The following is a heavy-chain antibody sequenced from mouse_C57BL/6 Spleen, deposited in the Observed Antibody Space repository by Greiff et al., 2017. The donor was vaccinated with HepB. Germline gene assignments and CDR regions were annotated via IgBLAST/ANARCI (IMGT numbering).Heavy chain of an antibody. CDR1: GYTFTSYG. V-gene: IGHV1-81*01. CDR2: IYPRSGNT. Sequence: QVQLQQSGAELARPGASVKLSCKASGYTFTSYGISWVKQRTGQGLEWIGEIYPRSGNTYYNEKFKGKATLTADKSSSTAYMELRSLTSEDSAVYFCARGGYDYDGPNYYAMDYWGQGTSVTVSS. J-gene: IGHJ4*01. D-gene: IGHD2-4*01. CDR3: ARGGYDYDGPNYYAMDY.